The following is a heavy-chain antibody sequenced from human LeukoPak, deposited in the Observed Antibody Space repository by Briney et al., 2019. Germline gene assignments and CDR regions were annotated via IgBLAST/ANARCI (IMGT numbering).Heavy chain of an antibody. D-gene: IGHD6-13*01. CDR3: AREVATGTGAYNY. V-gene: IGHV3-7*01. CDR1: GFTFSNYW. J-gene: IGHJ4*02. Sequence: GGSLRLSCAASGFTFSNYWMAWVRQAPGKGLEWVANVEKDGSGKNYVDSVKGRFIIFRDNAKNSLYLQMNSLRVEDTAVYFCAREVATGTGAYNYWGQGTLVTVSS. CDR2: VEKDGSGK.